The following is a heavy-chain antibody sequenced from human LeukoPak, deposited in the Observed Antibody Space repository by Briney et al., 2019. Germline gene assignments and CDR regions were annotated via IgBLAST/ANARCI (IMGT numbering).Heavy chain of an antibody. Sequence: GGSLRLSCAASGFTFSSYSMNWVRQAPGKGLEWVSYISSSSSTIYYADSVKGRFTISRDNAKNSLYLQMNNLRDEDTAVYYCARDNYNFWSGYSAHMDVWGKGTTVTVSS. CDR3: ARDNYNFWSGYSAHMDV. V-gene: IGHV3-48*02. CDR1: GFTFSSYS. CDR2: ISSSSSTI. D-gene: IGHD3-3*01. J-gene: IGHJ6*04.